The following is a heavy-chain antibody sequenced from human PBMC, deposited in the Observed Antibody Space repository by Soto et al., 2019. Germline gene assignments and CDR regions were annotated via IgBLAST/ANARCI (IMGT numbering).Heavy chain of an antibody. D-gene: IGHD4-17*01. Sequence: GGSLRLSCAASGFTFSSYGMQWVRRAPGKGLEWVAVIWYDGSNKYNADSVKGRFTISRDNSKNTLYLQMNSLRAEDTAVYYCARDYAMTTVTHFDYWGQGTLVTVSS. CDR1: GFTFSSYG. CDR2: IWYDGSNK. V-gene: IGHV3-33*01. J-gene: IGHJ4*02. CDR3: ARDYAMTTVTHFDY.